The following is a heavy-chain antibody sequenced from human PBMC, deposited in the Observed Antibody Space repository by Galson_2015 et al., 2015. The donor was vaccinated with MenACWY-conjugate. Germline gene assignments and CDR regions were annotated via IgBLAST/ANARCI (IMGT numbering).Heavy chain of an antibody. CDR3: AIHSSSWYYYYLDV. Sequence: SLRLSCAASGFTFSRYTLNWVRQAPGKGLEWVSSISSSSNSIYYADSVKGRFTISRDNARNSLYLQMDSLRAEDTAVYYCAIHSSSWYYYYLDVWGKGTTVTVSS. CDR1: GFTFSRYT. CDR2: ISSSSNSI. J-gene: IGHJ6*03. V-gene: IGHV3-21*01. D-gene: IGHD6-13*01.